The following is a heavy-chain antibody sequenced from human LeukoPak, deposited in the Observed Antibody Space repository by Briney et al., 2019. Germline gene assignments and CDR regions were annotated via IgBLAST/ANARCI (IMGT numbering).Heavy chain of an antibody. CDR3: AKDLFPFYYYGSGSYYIDY. J-gene: IGHJ4*02. Sequence: QPGGSLRLSCAASGFIFSPYWVTWVRQAPGMGLEWVANMKEDGGEKFYVDSVRGRFTISRDNAKNSVYLQMNSLRAEDTAVYYCAKDLFPFYYYGSGSYYIDYWGQGTLVTVSS. CDR2: MKEDGGEK. V-gene: IGHV3-7*03. D-gene: IGHD3-10*01. CDR1: GFIFSPYW.